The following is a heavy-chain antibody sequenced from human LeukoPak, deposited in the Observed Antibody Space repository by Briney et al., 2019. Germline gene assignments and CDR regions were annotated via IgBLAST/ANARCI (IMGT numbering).Heavy chain of an antibody. CDR2: ISAYNGNT. CDR1: GYTFTSYG. V-gene: IGHV1-18*01. J-gene: IGHJ6*03. CDR3: ARVFWLLPEVLSGYYYMDV. Sequence: GASVKVSCKASGYTFTSYGISWVRQAPGQGLEWMGWISAYNGNTNYAQKLQGRVTMTTDTYTSTAYMELRSLRSDDTAVYYCARVFWLLPEVLSGYYYMDVWGKGTTVTVSS. D-gene: IGHD3-9*01.